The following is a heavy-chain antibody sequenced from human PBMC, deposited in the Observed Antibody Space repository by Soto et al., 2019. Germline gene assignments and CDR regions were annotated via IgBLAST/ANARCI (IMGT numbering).Heavy chain of an antibody. V-gene: IGHV4-59*01. J-gene: IGHJ4*02. CDR3: ARIPDYYDSSGYYWFDY. CDR1: GGSIRSYY. Sequence: SETLSLTCTVSGGSIRSYYWSWIRQPPGKGLEWIGYIYSSGSTSYNPSLKSRVTISVDTSKNQFSLKLSSVTAADTAVYYCARIPDYYDSSGYYWFDYWGQGPLVTVSS. CDR2: IYSSGST. D-gene: IGHD3-22*01.